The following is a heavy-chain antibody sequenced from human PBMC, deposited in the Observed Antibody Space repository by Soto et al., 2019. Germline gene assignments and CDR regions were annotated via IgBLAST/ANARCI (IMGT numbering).Heavy chain of an antibody. V-gene: IGHV3-33*01. CDR3: ARAGNYYDSSGYYRNFDY. CDR1: GFTFSSYG. J-gene: IGHJ4*02. CDR2: IWYDGSNK. Sequence: GGSLRLSCAASGFTFSSYGMHWVRQAPGKGLEWVAVIWYDGSNKYYADSVKGRFTISRDNSKNTLYLQMNSLRAEDTAVYYCARAGNYYDSSGYYRNFDYWGQGTLVTVSS. D-gene: IGHD3-22*01.